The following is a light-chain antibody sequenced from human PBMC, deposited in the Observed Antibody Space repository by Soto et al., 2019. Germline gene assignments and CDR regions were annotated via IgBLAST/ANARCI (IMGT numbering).Light chain of an antibody. Sequence: QSALTQPASVSGSPGQSITISCTGTISDIGAYNFVSWHQQHPGKAPKLMLYDVNIQPSGVSNRFSGSKSGNTASLTISGLQAEDEADYYCTSWTTSTTMIFGGGTKVTVL. CDR3: TSWTTSTTMI. CDR2: DVN. V-gene: IGLV2-14*03. CDR1: ISDIGAYNF. J-gene: IGLJ2*01.